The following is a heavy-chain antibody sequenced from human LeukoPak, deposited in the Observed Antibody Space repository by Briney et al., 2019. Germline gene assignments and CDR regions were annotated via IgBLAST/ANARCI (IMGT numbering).Heavy chain of an antibody. J-gene: IGHJ4*02. V-gene: IGHV3-7*01. CDR3: AKDQGGYYDFWSGYSSEYFDY. CDR1: GFNFRSYW. CDR2: IKEDGSKK. Sequence: GGSLRLSCAASGFNFRSYWMKWVRQAPGKGLEWVANIKEDGSKKYYVDSVKGRFTISRDNSKNTLYLQMNSLRAEDTAVYYCAKDQGGYYDFWSGYSSEYFDYWGQGTLVTASS. D-gene: IGHD3-3*01.